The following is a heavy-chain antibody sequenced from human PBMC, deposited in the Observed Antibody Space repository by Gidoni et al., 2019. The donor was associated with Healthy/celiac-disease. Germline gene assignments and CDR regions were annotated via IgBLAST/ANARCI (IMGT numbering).Heavy chain of an antibody. Sequence: EVQLVESGGGLVQPGGSLSLSCSASGFTFSSYAMHWVRKAPGKGLEYVSAISSNGGSTYYADAVKGRFTISSDNSKNPLYLQMSSLRAEDTAVYYCVKDHGDSSGYYYYYYGMDVWGQGTTVTVSS. CDR2: ISSNGGST. CDR1: GFTFSSYA. V-gene: IGHV3-64D*06. D-gene: IGHD3-22*01. CDR3: VKDHGDSSGYYYYYYGMDV. J-gene: IGHJ6*02.